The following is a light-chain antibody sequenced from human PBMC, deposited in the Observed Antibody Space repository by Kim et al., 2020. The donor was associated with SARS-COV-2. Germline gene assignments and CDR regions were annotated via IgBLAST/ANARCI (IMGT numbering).Light chain of an antibody. J-gene: IGKJ4*01. CDR1: QRVSSSY. CDR2: AAA. Sequence: PGERATLSCRARQRVSSSYLAWYQQKPGQAPRLLMFAAATRATGVPDRFTGSGSGTDFTLTISGLEPEDFAVYYCLQYGTSPSLTFGGGTKVDIK. V-gene: IGKV3-20*01. CDR3: LQYGTSPSLT.